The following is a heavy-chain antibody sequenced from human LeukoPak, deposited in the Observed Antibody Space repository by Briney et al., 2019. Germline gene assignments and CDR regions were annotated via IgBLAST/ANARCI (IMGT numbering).Heavy chain of an antibody. V-gene: IGHV4-30-4*01. CDR3: AREMDGDHDY. J-gene: IGHJ4*02. CDR2: IYYSGST. Sequence: SETLSLTCTVSGGSISSGDYSWSWIRQPPGKGLEWIGYIYYSGSTYYNPSLKSRVTISVDTSKNQFSLKLSSVTAADTAVYYCAREMDGDHDYWGQGTLVTVSS. CDR1: GGSISSGDYS. D-gene: IGHD4-17*01.